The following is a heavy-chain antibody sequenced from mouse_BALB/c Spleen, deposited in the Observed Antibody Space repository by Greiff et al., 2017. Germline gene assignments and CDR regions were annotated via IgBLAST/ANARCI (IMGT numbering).Heavy chain of an antibody. CDR1: GFSLTSYG. CDR3: ASDYERPESPMDY. CDR2: IWAGGST. Sequence: QVQLKESGPGLVAPSQSLSITCTVSGFSLTSYGVHWVRQPPGKGLEWLGVIWAGGSTNYNSALMSRLSISKDNAKSQVFLQMNSLQTDDTAMDYVASDYERPESPMDYWGQGTSVTVSS. D-gene: IGHD2-3*01. V-gene: IGHV2-9*02. J-gene: IGHJ4*01.